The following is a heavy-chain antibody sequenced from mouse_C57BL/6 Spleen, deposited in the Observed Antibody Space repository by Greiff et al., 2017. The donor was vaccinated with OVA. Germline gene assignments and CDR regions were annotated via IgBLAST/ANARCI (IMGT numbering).Heavy chain of an antibody. V-gene: IGHV2-9*01. Sequence: VMLVESGPGLVAPSQRLSITCTVSGFSLTSYGVDWVRQPPGKGLEWLGVIWGGGSTNYNSALMSRLSISKDNSKSQVFLKMNSLQTDDTAMYYCAKQGGYDGYYAGYFDVWGTGTTVTVSS. CDR2: IWGGGST. CDR1: GFSLTSYG. J-gene: IGHJ1*03. D-gene: IGHD2-3*01. CDR3: AKQGGYDGYYAGYFDV.